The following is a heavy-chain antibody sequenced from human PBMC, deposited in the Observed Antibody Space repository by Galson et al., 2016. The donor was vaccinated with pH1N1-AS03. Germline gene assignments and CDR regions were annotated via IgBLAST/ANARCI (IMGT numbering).Heavy chain of an antibody. D-gene: IGHD6-6*01. V-gene: IGHV4-39*07. CDR1: GGYFRSSNYY. CDR2: IYHSGST. J-gene: IGHJ4*02. CDR3: ARERSISWSPFDY. Sequence: SETLSLTCTVSGGYFRSSNYYWGWIRQAPGKGLEWIASIYHSGSTYHNPSLKSRVTIAVDTSKNQFSLKVSSVTAADTAVYYCARERSISWSPFDYWGQGTLVAVSS.